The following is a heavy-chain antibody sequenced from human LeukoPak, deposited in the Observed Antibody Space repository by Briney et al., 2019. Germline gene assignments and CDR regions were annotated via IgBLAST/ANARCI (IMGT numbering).Heavy chain of an antibody. CDR3: AKEYLVESKYYYYYGMDV. CDR2: ISYDGSNK. J-gene: IGHJ6*02. Sequence: GGSLRLSCAASGFTFSSYGMHWVRQAPGKGLEWVAVISYDGSNKYYADSVKGRFTISRDNSKNTLYLQMNSLRAEDTAVYYCAKEYLVESKYYYYYGMDVWGQGTTVTVSS. CDR1: GFTFSSYG. V-gene: IGHV3-30*18. D-gene: IGHD3-9*01.